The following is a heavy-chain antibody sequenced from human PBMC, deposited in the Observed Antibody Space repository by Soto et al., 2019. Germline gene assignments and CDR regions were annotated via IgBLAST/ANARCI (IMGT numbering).Heavy chain of an antibody. CDR3: ARDPGFTVTLYWYFDL. D-gene: IGHD4-17*01. CDR1: GFTFSSYA. CDR2: IWYDGSNK. J-gene: IGHJ2*01. Sequence: VQLLESGGGLVQPGGSLRLSCAASGFTFSSYAMSWVRQAPGKGLEWVAVIWYDGSNKYYADSVKGRFTISRDNSKNTLYLQMNSLRAEDTAVYYCARDPGFTVTLYWYFDLWGRGTLVTVSS. V-gene: IGHV3-33*08.